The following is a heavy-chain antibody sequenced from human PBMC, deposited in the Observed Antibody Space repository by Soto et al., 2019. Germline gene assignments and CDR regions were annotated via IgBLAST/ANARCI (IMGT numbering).Heavy chain of an antibody. D-gene: IGHD1-1*01. CDR1: GYSNSSGLY. V-gene: IGHV4-38-2*01. CDR2: IYRGGIT. CDR3: AIGNPDWFDP. Sequence: PSETLSLTCAVSGYSNSSGLYWGWIRQPPGKGLEWIGTIYRGGITYYNPSLKSRVTISIDTSKNHFSLRLSSVTATDTAVYFCAIGNPDWFDPWGQGTLVTVS. J-gene: IGHJ5*02.